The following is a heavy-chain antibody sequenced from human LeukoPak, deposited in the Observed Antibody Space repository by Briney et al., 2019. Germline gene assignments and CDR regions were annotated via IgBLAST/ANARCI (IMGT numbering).Heavy chain of an antibody. CDR3: AQERHFEGYFWFDP. CDR2: ISAYNGNT. CDR1: GYTFTSYG. Sequence: ASVKVSCKASGYTFTSYGISWVRQAPGQGLEWMGWISAYNGNTNYAQKLQGRATMTTDTSTSTAYMELRSLRSDDTAVYYCAQERHFEGYFWFDPWGQGTLVTVSS. D-gene: IGHD3-22*01. V-gene: IGHV1-18*01. J-gene: IGHJ5*02.